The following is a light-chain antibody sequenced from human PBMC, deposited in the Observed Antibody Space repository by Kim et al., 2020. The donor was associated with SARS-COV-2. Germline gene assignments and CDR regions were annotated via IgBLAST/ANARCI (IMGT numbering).Light chain of an antibody. CDR3: QQRGNRSLT. J-gene: IGKJ3*01. CDR1: QNVSSY. V-gene: IGKV3-11*01. Sequence: EIVLTQSPAIMSLSPGERATLSCRASQNVSSYLAWYQQRPGQAPRLLIYDASDRQFGIPARFSGSGSGTDFTLTISSLEPEDFAVYFCQQRGNRSLTFGPGTKVYIK. CDR2: DAS.